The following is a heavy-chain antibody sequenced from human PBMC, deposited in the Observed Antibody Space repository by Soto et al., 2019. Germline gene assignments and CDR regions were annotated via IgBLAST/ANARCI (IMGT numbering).Heavy chain of an antibody. J-gene: IGHJ6*02. Sequence: QVQLQESGPGLVKPSQTLSLTCTVSGGSISSGGYYWSWIRQHPGKGLEWIGYIYYSGSTYYNPXLKXXXTRSVDTSNNXXCXKXXSVTAADTAVYYCARSIFTYRGYDPYYYDSYGMDVWGQGTTVTVSS. CDR3: ARSIFTYRGYDPYYYDSYGMDV. D-gene: IGHD5-12*01. CDR1: GGSISSGGYY. V-gene: IGHV4-31*01. CDR2: IYYSGST.